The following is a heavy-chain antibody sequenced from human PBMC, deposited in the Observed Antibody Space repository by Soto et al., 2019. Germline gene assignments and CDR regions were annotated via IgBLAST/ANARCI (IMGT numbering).Heavy chain of an antibody. CDR1: GGSISSGGYY. CDR2: IYYSGST. D-gene: IGHD3-3*01. CDR3: ARALLGQYDFWSGYYTGSFDY. V-gene: IGHV4-31*03. J-gene: IGHJ4*02. Sequence: RSLTCTVSGGSISSGGYYWSWIRQHPGKGLEWIGYIYYSGSTYYNPSLKSRVTISVDTSKNQFSLKLSSVTAADTAVYYCARALLGQYDFWSGYYTGSFDYWGQGTLVTVSS.